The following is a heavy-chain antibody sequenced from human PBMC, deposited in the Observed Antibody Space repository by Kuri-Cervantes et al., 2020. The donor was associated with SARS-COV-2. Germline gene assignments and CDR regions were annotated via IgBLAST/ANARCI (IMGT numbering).Heavy chain of an antibody. V-gene: IGHV3-33*08. D-gene: IGHD3-10*01. Sequence: GESLKISCAASGFTFSSYSMHWVRQAPGKGLEWVAVIWYDGSNKYYADSVKGRFTISRDNSKNTLYLQMNSLRAEDTAVYYCAREGYYYGSGNDYWGQGTPVTVSS. CDR2: IWYDGSNK. CDR1: GFTFSSYS. CDR3: AREGYYYGSGNDY. J-gene: IGHJ4*02.